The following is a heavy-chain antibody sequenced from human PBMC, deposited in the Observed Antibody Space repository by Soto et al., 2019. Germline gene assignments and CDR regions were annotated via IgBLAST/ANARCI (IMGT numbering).Heavy chain of an antibody. CDR3: AKGTMDYYYYMDV. J-gene: IGHJ6*03. CDR1: GFTFSSYP. Sequence: EVQLLESGGGLVQPGGSLRLSCAASGFTFSSYPMTWVRQATGKGLEWVSAISGGGGTTYYADSVKGRFTISRDNSKNTLYLQMNNLRPEDTAVYFCAKGTMDYYYYMDVWGKGTTVTVSS. V-gene: IGHV3-23*01. D-gene: IGHD2-2*03. CDR2: ISGGGGTT.